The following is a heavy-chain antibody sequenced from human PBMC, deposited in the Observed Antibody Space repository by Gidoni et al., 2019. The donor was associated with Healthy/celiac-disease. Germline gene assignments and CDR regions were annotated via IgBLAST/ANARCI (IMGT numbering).Heavy chain of an antibody. CDR1: GYPFTGYY. CDR3: ARERGGAVAGPDAFDI. Sequence: QVQLVQSGAEVKKPGASVKVSCKASGYPFTGYYMHWVRQDPGQGLEWMGRVNPNSGGTNYAQKFQCRVTMTRDTSISTAYMELSRLRSDDTAVYYCARERGGAVAGPDAFDIWGQGTMVTVSS. D-gene: IGHD6-19*01. CDR2: VNPNSGGT. V-gene: IGHV1-2*06. J-gene: IGHJ3*02.